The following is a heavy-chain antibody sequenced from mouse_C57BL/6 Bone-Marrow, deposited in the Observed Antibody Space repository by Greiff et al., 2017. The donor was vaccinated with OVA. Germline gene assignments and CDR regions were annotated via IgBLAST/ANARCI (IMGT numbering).Heavy chain of an antibody. J-gene: IGHJ3*01. Sequence: ESGAELVKPGASVKISCKASGYAFSSYWMNWVKQRPGKGLEWIGQIYPGDGDTNYNGKFKGKATLTADKSSSTAYMQLSSLTSEDSAVYFCARGYGSSYGFAYWGQGTLVTVSA. CDR2: IYPGDGDT. V-gene: IGHV1-80*01. CDR3: ARGYGSSYGFAY. D-gene: IGHD1-1*01. CDR1: GYAFSSYW.